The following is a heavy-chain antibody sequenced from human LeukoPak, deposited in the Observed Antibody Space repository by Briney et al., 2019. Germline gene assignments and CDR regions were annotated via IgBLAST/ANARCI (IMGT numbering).Heavy chain of an antibody. CDR1: GYPLTGYY. V-gene: IGHV1-2*06. Sequence: GASVKASFKASGYPLTGYYMHWVRQAPGQGLEWMGRINPNMGGTNYPQKFQGRVTMTRDTTISTIYMELSRLRSDDTAVYYCARVGAGLNDAFDIWGQGTMVTVSS. CDR2: INPNMGGT. CDR3: ARVGAGLNDAFDI. J-gene: IGHJ3*02. D-gene: IGHD1-26*01.